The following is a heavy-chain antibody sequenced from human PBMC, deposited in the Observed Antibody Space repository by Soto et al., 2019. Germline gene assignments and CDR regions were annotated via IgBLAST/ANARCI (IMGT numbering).Heavy chain of an antibody. Sequence: SVKVSCKASGGTFSSYAISWVRQAPGQGLEWMGGIIPIFGTANYARKFQGRVTITADESTSTAYMELSSLRSEDTAVYYCARADSSGSYLNAAAGGYWGQGTLVIVSS. CDR1: GGTFSSYA. CDR2: IIPIFGTA. V-gene: IGHV1-69*01. J-gene: IGHJ4*02. D-gene: IGHD3-22*01. CDR3: ARADSSGSYLNAAAGGY.